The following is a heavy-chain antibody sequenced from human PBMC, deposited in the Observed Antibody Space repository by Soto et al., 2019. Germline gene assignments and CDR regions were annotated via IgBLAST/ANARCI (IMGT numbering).Heavy chain of an antibody. Sequence: TLSLTCTVSGDSISSGGSYWNWIRQRPGKGLEWMGYIFYSGSFYYTPSLRGRVMMSADTSKNQFYLRLSSVTAADTAVYYCARLDGYDHYFDYSGQKALVTVSS. V-gene: IGHV4-31*03. CDR2: IFYSGSF. CDR3: ARLDGYDHYFDY. D-gene: IGHD5-12*01. J-gene: IGHJ4*02. CDR1: GDSISSGGSY.